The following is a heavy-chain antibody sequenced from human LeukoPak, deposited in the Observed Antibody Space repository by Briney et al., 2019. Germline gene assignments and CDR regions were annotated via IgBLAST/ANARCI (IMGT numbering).Heavy chain of an antibody. V-gene: IGHV4-39*07. CDR3: AKASFEAARAFFDY. J-gene: IGHJ4*02. Sequence: SETLSLTCTVSGGSISSNTCYWGWIRQSPGKGLEWIGTICSSGSTFYNPSHPSLKGRVTISVDTSKNQFSLKLSSVTAADTAVYYCAKASFEAARAFFDYWGQGTLVTVSS. CDR1: GGSISSNTCY. CDR2: ICSSGST. D-gene: IGHD3-16*01.